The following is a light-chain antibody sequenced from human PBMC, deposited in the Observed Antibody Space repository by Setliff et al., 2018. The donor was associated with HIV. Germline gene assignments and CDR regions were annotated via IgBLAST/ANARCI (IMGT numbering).Light chain of an antibody. Sequence: QSALAQPASVSGSPGQSITISCAGTGSAVGGYNYVSWYQQHPGKAPKLMIYDVSNRLSGVSNRFSGSKSGRTASLTISGLQAEDEADYYCSSYTSSNTGVFGTGTKVTVL. CDR1: GSAVGGYNY. CDR2: DVS. V-gene: IGLV2-14*03. CDR3: SSYTSSNTGV. J-gene: IGLJ1*01.